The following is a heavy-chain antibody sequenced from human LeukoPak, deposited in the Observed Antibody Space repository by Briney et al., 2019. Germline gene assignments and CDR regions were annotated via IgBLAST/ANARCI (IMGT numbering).Heavy chain of an antibody. Sequence: GGSLRLSCAASGFTFSSYGMHWVRQAPGKGLEWVAVISFDGSNEYYADSVKGRFTISRDNPKNTLYLQMNSLRAEDTAVYYCAKGGQQVVRWWFDPWGQGTLATVSS. V-gene: IGHV3-30*18. D-gene: IGHD6-13*01. CDR3: AKGGQQVVRWWFDP. CDR2: ISFDGSNE. J-gene: IGHJ5*02. CDR1: GFTFSSYG.